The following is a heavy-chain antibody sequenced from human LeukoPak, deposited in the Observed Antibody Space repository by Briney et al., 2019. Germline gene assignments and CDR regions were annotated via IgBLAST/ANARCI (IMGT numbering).Heavy chain of an antibody. Sequence: PSETLSLTCTVSGGSIVSYYWSWIRQPPGKGLEWIGYIYYSGSTNYNPSLKSRVTISVDTSKNQFSLKLSSVTAADTAVYYCARLIAAAGLNWFDPWGQGTLVTVSS. V-gene: IGHV4-59*08. CDR2: IYYSGST. CDR3: ARLIAAAGLNWFDP. CDR1: GGSIVSYY. J-gene: IGHJ5*02. D-gene: IGHD6-13*01.